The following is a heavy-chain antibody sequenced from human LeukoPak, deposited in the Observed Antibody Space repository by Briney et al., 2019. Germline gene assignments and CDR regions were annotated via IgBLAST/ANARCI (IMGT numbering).Heavy chain of an antibody. J-gene: IGHJ5*02. CDR2: ISAYNGNT. V-gene: IGHV1-18*01. Sequence: ASVKVSCKASGYTFTSYGISWVRQAPGQGLEWMGWISAYNGNTNYAQKLQGRVTMTTDTSTSTAYMELRSLRSDDTAVHYCAREMGEIKVAASNWFDPWGQGTLVTVSS. CDR3: AREMGEIKVAASNWFDP. CDR1: GYTFTSYG. D-gene: IGHD2-15*01.